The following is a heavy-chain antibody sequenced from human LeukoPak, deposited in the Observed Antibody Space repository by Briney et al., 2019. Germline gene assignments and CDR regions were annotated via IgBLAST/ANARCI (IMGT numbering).Heavy chain of an antibody. CDR1: GFTFTTYD. V-gene: IGHV3-13*01. CDR3: ARGAVTGFDF. J-gene: IGHJ4*02. Sequence: GGSLRLSCAASGFTFTTYDFHWVRQGAGKGLEWVSGIGKTGDTYYLDSVRGRFTFSRENAWNSLSLQMNSLTAGDTAVYYCARGAVTGFDFWGPGTLVIVSS. D-gene: IGHD4-17*01. CDR2: IGKTGDT.